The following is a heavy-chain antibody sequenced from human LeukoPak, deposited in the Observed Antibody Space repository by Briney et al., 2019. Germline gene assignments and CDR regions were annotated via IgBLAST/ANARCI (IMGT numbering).Heavy chain of an antibody. Sequence: SETLSLTCTVSGGSISSYYWSWIRQPAEKGLEWIGRIYTSGSTNYNPSLKSRVTMSVDTSKNQFSLKLSSVTAADTAVYYCARDLGSYYDSSGYYYYGMDVWGQGTTVTVSS. CDR1: GGSISSYY. CDR2: IYTSGST. V-gene: IGHV4-4*07. CDR3: ARDLGSYYDSSGYYYYGMDV. D-gene: IGHD3-22*01. J-gene: IGHJ6*02.